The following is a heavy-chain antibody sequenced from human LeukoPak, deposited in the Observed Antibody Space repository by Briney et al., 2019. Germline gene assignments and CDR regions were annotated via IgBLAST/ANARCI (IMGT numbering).Heavy chain of an antibody. J-gene: IGHJ3*02. Sequence: WNWVRQPPGKGLEWIGSMYYSGSTYYNPSLKSRVTISVDTSKNQFSLKLSSVTAADTAVYYCARPNYHTRASDSFDIWGQGTLVTVSS. CDR2: MYYSGST. CDR3: ARPNYHTRASDSFDI. D-gene: IGHD1-26*01. V-gene: IGHV4-39*01.